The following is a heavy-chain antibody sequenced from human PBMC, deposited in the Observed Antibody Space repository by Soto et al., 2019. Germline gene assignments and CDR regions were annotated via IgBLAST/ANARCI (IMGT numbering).Heavy chain of an antibody. J-gene: IGHJ5*02. V-gene: IGHV3-30*18. CDR2: ISYDGSNK. CDR1: GFTFSSYG. CDR3: AKDPENFWSGYYTAHWFDP. D-gene: IGHD3-3*01. Sequence: PGGSLRLSCAASGFTFSSYGMHWVRQAPGKGLEWVAVISYDGSNKYYADSVKGRFTISRDNSKNTLYLQMNSLRAEDTAVYYCAKDPENFWSGYYTAHWFDPWGQGT.